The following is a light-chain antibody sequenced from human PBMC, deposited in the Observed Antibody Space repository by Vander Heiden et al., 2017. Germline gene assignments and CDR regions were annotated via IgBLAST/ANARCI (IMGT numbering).Light chain of an antibody. CDR2: AAS. J-gene: IGKJ4*01. CDR1: QSIGRF. V-gene: IGKV1-39*01. CDR3: QQSYSIPLS. Sequence: IQMTRAPSSLSASVGDRVIITCRASQSIGRFLNWYQQKPGKAPKVLIYAASNLQSGVPSRFSGSGSGTEFTLTISRLRPEDFANYYCQQSYSIPLSFGGGTKVEIK.